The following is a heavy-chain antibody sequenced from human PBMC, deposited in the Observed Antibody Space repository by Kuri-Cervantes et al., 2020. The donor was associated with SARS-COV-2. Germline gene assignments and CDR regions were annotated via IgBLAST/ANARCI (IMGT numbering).Heavy chain of an antibody. CDR3: AVQSVAAHYYYGMDV. CDR1: GGSFSGYY. CDR2: ISSSSSYI. Sequence: GESLKISCAVYGGSFSGYYWSWIRQPPGKGLEWVSSISSSSSYIYYADSVKGRFTISRDNAKNSLYLQMNSLRAEDTAVYYCAVQSVAAHYYYGMDVWGQGTTVTVSS. V-gene: IGHV3-21*01. D-gene: IGHD6-6*01. J-gene: IGHJ6*02.